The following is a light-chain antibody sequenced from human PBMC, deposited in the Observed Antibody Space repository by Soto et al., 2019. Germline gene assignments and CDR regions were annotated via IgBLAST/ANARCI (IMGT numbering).Light chain of an antibody. Sequence: QSALTHPASVDGSPGQSITISCTGTSSDVGGYNYVSWYQQHPANAPKLMIYDVSHRPSGVYNRFSGSKSGNTASLTISGLQAEDEGDYYCISYTSSSTLVVFGGGTKLTVL. CDR1: SSDVGGYNY. CDR3: ISYTSSSTLVV. CDR2: DVS. J-gene: IGLJ2*01. V-gene: IGLV2-14*01.